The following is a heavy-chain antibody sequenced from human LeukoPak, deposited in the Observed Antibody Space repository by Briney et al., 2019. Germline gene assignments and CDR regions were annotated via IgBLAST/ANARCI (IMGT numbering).Heavy chain of an antibody. D-gene: IGHD3-16*01. CDR1: GFSLSTSGVG. CDR3: AHRRAWGPTDC. CDR2: IYWDDDK. V-gene: IGHV2-5*02. Sequence: SGPTLVNPIQTLTLTCTFSGFSLSTSGVGVGWIRQPPGKALAWLALIYWDDDKRYSPSLKSRLTITKDTSNNQVVLTMTNMDPVDTATYYCAHRRAWGPTDCWGQGTLVTVSS. J-gene: IGHJ4*02.